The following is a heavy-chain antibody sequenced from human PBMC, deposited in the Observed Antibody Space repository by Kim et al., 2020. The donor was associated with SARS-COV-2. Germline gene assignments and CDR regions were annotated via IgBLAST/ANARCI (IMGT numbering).Heavy chain of an antibody. J-gene: IGHJ4*02. D-gene: IGHD4-17*01. V-gene: IGHV3-21*06. CDR3: SSDGGDYGDFNIDY. CDR1: GFSFRSYR. Sequence: GGSLRLSCAASGFSFRSYRMNWVRQAPGKGLDGVACITSGSGNIVYADTVQGRVTISRDNAKSTLYLQINSLRAEDTGGYNCSSDGGDYGDFNIDYWGQG. CDR2: ITSGSGNI.